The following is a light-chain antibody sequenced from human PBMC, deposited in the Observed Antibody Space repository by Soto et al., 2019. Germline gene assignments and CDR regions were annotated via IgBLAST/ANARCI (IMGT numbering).Light chain of an antibody. V-gene: IGLV2-23*02. CDR2: DVS. CDR1: SRDVGNYNL. CDR3: CSYAGPSTRYV. Sequence: QSVLTQPASVSGSPGQSITISCTGTSRDVGNYNLVSWYQHHPGKAPKLMIYDVSKRPSGVSNRFSGSKSGNTASLTSSGLQAEDEADYYCCSYAGPSTRYVFGTGTKVTVL. J-gene: IGLJ1*01.